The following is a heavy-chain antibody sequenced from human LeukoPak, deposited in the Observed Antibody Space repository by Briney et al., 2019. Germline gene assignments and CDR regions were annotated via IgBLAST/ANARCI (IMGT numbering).Heavy chain of an antibody. CDR3: GRDLGGRSGL. Sequence: PGRSLRLSCAASGLTFSSHWMHWVRQAPGKGLVWVSRITNDGSSTTYADSVTGRFRISRDNAENTLYLQMNSLRAEDTAVYYCGRDLGGRSGLWGQGTLVTVSS. J-gene: IGHJ4*02. V-gene: IGHV3-74*01. CDR2: ITNDGSST. D-gene: IGHD1-26*01. CDR1: GLTFSSHW.